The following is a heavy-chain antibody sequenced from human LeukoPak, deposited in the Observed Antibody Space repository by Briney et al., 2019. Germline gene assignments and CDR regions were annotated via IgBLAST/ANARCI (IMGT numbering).Heavy chain of an antibody. CDR2: IYHTGIT. CDR3: RVCGRGGAFDI. V-gene: IGHV4-4*02. CDR1: GASISSDNW. J-gene: IGHJ3*02. Sequence: SGTLSLTCAVSGASISSDNWWTWVRQPPGKGLEWIGEIYHTGITNYKPSLKSRVTILLDKSQNQFSLRITSVTAADTAVYYCRVCGRGGAFDIWGQGTMVTVSP.